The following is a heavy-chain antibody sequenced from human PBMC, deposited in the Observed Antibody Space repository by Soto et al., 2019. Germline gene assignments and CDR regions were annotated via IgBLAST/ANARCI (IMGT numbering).Heavy chain of an antibody. Sequence: GGSLRLSCAASGFTFSSYGMHWVRQAPGKGLEWVAVISYDGSNKYYADSVEGRLTISRDNSKNTLHLQMNSLRAEDTAVYYCAKDLDGSGSSGFNYWGQGTLVTVSS. CDR3: AKDLDGSGSSGFNY. D-gene: IGHD1-26*01. V-gene: IGHV3-30*18. CDR2: ISYDGSNK. CDR1: GFTFSSYG. J-gene: IGHJ4*02.